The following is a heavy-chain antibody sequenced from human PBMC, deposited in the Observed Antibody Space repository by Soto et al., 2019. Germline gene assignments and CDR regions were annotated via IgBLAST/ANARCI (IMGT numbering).Heavy chain of an antibody. J-gene: IGHJ4*02. D-gene: IGHD3-3*02. CDR1: GFNFSNFG. CDR3: ASSGNTESPSTLEY. V-gene: IGHV3-30*03. Sequence: QAELVESGGGVVQPEGSLRLSCAASGFNFSNFGMHWVRQAPGKGLEWVAVISHDGNKKLHAVSVRGRFTISRDQSTNQVNLQMKIQKPDDTAVYFCASSGNTESPSTLEYWGQGALVIVSS. CDR2: ISHDGNKK.